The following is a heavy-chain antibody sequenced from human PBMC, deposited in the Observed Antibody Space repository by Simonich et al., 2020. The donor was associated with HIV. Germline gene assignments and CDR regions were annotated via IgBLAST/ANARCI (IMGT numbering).Heavy chain of an antibody. V-gene: IGHV4-34*01. CDR3: AHLTGSDAFDI. J-gene: IGHJ3*02. Sequence: QVHLQQWGAGLLKPSETLSLTCAVYGGSFGGYYWGWVRQSPVKGLEWIGEINHSGNTNYNPSLKSRVTISIDTSKTQFSLKWTSVTTADTAVYYCAHLTGSDAFDIWGQGTMVTVSS. CDR1: GGSFGGYY. D-gene: IGHD2-8*02. CDR2: INHSGNT.